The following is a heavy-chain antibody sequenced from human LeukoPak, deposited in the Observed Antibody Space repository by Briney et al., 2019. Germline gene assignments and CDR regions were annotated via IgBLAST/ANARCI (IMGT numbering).Heavy chain of an antibody. CDR2: IYYSGST. Sequence: SETLSLTCTISGGSVSDYYWGWIRQSPGKGLEWIGYIYYSGSTNYNPSLKSRVTISVDTSKNQFSLKLSSVTAADTAVYYCARGEAGTTGNFDYWGQGTLATVSS. J-gene: IGHJ4*02. CDR3: ARGEAGTTGNFDY. CDR1: GGSVSDYY. V-gene: IGHV4-59*02. D-gene: IGHD1-1*01.